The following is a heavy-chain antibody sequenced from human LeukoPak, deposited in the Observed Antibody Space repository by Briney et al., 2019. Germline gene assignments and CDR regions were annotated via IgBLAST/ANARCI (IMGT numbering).Heavy chain of an antibody. Sequence: PGGSLRLSCAASGFTFSSYSMNWVRQAPGKGLEWVSSISSSSSYIYYADSVKGRFTISTDNAKNSLYLQMNSLRAEDTAVYYCARVRGGIRNSSGWYYFDYWGQGTLVTASS. CDR2: ISSSSSYI. D-gene: IGHD6-19*01. V-gene: IGHV3-21*01. CDR1: GFTFSSYS. CDR3: ARVRGGIRNSSGWYYFDY. J-gene: IGHJ4*02.